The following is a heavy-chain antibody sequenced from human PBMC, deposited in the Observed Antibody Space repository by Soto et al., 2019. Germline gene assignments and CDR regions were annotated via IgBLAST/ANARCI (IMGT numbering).Heavy chain of an antibody. D-gene: IGHD6-13*01. CDR2: IKQDGSEK. J-gene: IGHJ6*02. Sequence: EVRLVESGGGLVQPGGSLRLSCADSGFTFSSYWMSWVRQAPVKGLEWVGNIKQDGSEKNYVDSVKGRFTISRDNAKNSLYLQMNSLRAEDTAVYYCARIASTGRGWDVWGQGTTVVVSS. CDR3: ARIASTGRGWDV. CDR1: GFTFSSYW. V-gene: IGHV3-7*01.